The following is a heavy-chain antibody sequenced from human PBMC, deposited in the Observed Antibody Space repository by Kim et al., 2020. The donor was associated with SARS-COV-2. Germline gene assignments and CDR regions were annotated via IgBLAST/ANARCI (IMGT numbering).Heavy chain of an antibody. Sequence: GGSLRLSCAASGFTFSSYAMHWVRQAPGKGLEWVAVISYDGSNKYYADSVKGRFTISRDNSKNTLYLQMNSLRAEDTAVYYCARGNYGSGSFDYYYYGMDVWGQGTTVTVSS. CDR2: ISYDGSNK. D-gene: IGHD3-10*01. J-gene: IGHJ6*02. CDR1: GFTFSSYA. V-gene: IGHV3-30*04. CDR3: ARGNYGSGSFDYYYYGMDV.